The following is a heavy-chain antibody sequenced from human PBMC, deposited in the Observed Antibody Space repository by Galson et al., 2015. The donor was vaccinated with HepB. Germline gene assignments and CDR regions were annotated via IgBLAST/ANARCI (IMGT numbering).Heavy chain of an antibody. J-gene: IGHJ4*02. CDR3: AKAMSGSYYTGFDY. CDR1: GFTFSGYG. D-gene: IGHD1-26*01. Sequence: SLRLSCAASGFTFSGYGMHWVLQAPGKGLEWVAVMSYDGSNKYSADSVKGRFTISRDNSKNTLYLQMNSLRDEDTAVYYCAKAMSGSYYTGFDYWGQGTLVTVSS. V-gene: IGHV3-30*18. CDR2: MSYDGSNK.